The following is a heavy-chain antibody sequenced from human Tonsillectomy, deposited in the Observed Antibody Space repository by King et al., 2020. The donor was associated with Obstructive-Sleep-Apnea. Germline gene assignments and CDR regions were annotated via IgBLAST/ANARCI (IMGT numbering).Heavy chain of an antibody. V-gene: IGHV3-48*04. CDR1: GFTFSSYS. Sequence: VQLVESGGGLVQPGGSLRLSCAASGFTFSSYSMNWVRQAPGKGLEWGSYISSSSSTIYYADPVKGRFTISRDNAKNSLYLQMNSLGAEETAVYYCARAVGLLEAFDYWGQGTLVTVSS. CDR2: ISSSSSTI. CDR3: ARAVGLLEAFDY. J-gene: IGHJ4*02. D-gene: IGHD3-3*02.